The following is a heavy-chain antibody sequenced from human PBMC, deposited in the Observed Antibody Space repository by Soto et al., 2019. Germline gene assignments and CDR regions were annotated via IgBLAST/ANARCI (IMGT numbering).Heavy chain of an antibody. V-gene: IGHV5-51*01. CDR3: ARLGNRQLGPSGMDV. CDR1: GYSFTSYW. Sequence: GESLKISCKGSGYSFTSYWIGWVRQMPGKGLEWMGIIYPGESDTRYSPSFQGQVTISADKSISTAYLQWSSLKASDTAMYYCARLGNRQLGPSGMDVWGQGTTVTVSS. J-gene: IGHJ6*02. D-gene: IGHD6-6*01. CDR2: IYPGESDT.